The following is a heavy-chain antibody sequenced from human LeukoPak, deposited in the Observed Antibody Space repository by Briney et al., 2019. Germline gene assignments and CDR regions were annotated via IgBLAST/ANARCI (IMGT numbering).Heavy chain of an antibody. CDR1: GFTFSSYE. Sequence: PGGSLRPSCAASGFTFSSYEMNWVRQAPGKGLEWVSSISSSSSYIYYADSVKGRFTISRDNAKNSLYLQMNSLRAEDTAVYYCARDRGVTTVVPWGQGTLVTVSS. CDR3: ARDRGVTTVVP. J-gene: IGHJ5*02. V-gene: IGHV3-21*01. CDR2: ISSSSSYI. D-gene: IGHD4-11*01.